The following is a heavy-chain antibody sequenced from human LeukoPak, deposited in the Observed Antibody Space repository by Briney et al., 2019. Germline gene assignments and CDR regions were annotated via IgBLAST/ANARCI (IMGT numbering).Heavy chain of an antibody. V-gene: IGHV3-7*05. CDR2: INQDGSIK. CDR3: ANAARGPTSVVG. Sequence: GGSLRLSCAGSGFTFSTYWMSWVRQAPGKGLEWVAIINQDGSIKKYVDPVNGRFTISRDNAENSVYLQMNSLRAEDTAVYFCANAARGPTSVVGWGQGTLVTVSS. CDR1: GFTFSTYW. J-gene: IGHJ4*02. D-gene: IGHD3-10*01.